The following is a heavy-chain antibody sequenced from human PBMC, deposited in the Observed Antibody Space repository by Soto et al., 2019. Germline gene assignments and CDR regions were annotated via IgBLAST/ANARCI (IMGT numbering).Heavy chain of an antibody. V-gene: IGHV3-23*01. CDR2: ISGSGIST. J-gene: IGHJ6*02. D-gene: IGHD4-4*01. CDR3: VKLPVTTASYYYFGMDV. CDR1: GFPFSTYP. Sequence: GGSLRLSCAASGFPFSTYPMNWVRQVPGKGLEWVSGISGSGISTFYTDSVKGRFTISRVNPKNTVYLQMNRLRAEDTALYYCVKLPVTTASYYYFGMDVWGQGTTVTVSS.